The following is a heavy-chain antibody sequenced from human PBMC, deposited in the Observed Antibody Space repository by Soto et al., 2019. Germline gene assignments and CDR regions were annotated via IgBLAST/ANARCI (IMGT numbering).Heavy chain of an antibody. J-gene: IGHJ4*02. V-gene: IGHV4-4*02. CDR1: GGSISSSNW. Sequence: SETLSLTCAVSGGSISSSNWWSWVRQPPGKGLEWIGEIYHSGSTNYNPSLKSRVTISVDKSKNQFSLKLSSVTAADTAVYYCARDWEEDSDDSSGYYYYWGKGTLVTVSS. D-gene: IGHD3-22*01. CDR2: IYHSGST. CDR3: ARDWEEDSDDSSGYYYY.